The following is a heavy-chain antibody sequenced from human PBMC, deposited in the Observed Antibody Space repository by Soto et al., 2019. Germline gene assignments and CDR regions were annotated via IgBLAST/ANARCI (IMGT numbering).Heavy chain of an antibody. J-gene: IGHJ4*02. D-gene: IGHD3-22*01. CDR2: ISAYSGNT. Sequence: ASVKVSCKASGYTFTSYGISWVRQAPGQGLEWMGWISAYSGNTNYAQKLQGRVTMTTDTSTSTAYMELRSLRSDDTAVYYCARDRARHYLDSSGYSPLVYWGQGTLVTVSS. V-gene: IGHV1-18*01. CDR3: ARDRARHYLDSSGYSPLVY. CDR1: GYTFTSYG.